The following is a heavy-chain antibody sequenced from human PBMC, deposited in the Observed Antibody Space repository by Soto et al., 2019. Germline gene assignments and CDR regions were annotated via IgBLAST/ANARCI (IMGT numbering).Heavy chain of an antibody. J-gene: IGHJ3*02. D-gene: IGHD2-15*01. CDR1: GGSISSYY. CDR2: IYYSGST. CDR3: ARHLRYRSGGRCYSDHDAFDI. V-gene: IGHV4-59*08. Sequence: PSQTLSLTCTVAGGSISSYYWSWIRQPPGKGLEWIGYIYYSGSTNYNPSLKSRVTISVDTSKNQFSLKLSSVTAADTAVYYCARHLRYRSGGRCYSDHDAFDIWGQGTMVTVSS.